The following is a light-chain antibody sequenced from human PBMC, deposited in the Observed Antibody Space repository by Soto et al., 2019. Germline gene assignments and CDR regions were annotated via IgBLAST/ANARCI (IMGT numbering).Light chain of an antibody. CDR2: DVS. V-gene: IGLV2-14*01. CDR1: SSDIGGYHY. CDR3: SSYTSGITVV. Sequence: QSALTQPASVSGSPGQSITISCTGTSSDIGGYHYVYWFQQHPGKAPKLMIYDVSTRPSGVSDRFSGSKSGNTASLTISGLQAEDEAVYYCSSYTSGITVVFGGGTKRPS. J-gene: IGLJ2*01.